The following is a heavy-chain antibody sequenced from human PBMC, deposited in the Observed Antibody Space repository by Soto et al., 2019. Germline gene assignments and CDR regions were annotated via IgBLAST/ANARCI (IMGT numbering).Heavy chain of an antibody. CDR3: ARTFPGYCSGGSCYLNWFDP. J-gene: IGHJ5*02. V-gene: IGHV4-30-4*01. CDR2: IYYSGST. Sequence: QVQLQESGPGLVKPSQTLSLTCTVSGGSISSGDYYWSWIRQPPGKGLEWIGYIYYSGSTYYNPSLKRRVTISVDTSKNQFSLELSSVTGADTAVYYCARTFPGYCSGGSCYLNWFDPWGQGTLVTVSS. CDR1: GGSISSGDYY. D-gene: IGHD2-15*01.